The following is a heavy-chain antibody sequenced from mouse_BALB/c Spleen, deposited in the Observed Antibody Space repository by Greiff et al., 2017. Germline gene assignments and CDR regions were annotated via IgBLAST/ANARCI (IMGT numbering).Heavy chain of an antibody. CDR3: ARDGEITGFYAMDY. CDR2: ISYDGSN. D-gene: IGHD2-4*01. J-gene: IGHJ4*01. V-gene: IGHV3-6*02. CDR1: GYSITSGYY. Sequence: EVKLQESGPGLVKPSQSLSLTCSVTGYSITSGYYWNWIRQFPGNKLEWMGYISYDGSNNYNPSLKNRISITRDTSKNQFFLKLNSVTTEDTATYYCARDGEITGFYAMDYWGQGTSVTVSS.